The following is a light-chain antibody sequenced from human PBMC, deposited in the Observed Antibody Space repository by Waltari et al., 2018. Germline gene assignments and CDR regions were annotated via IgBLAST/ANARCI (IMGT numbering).Light chain of an antibody. Sequence: DIQMTQSPSTLSASVGDRVTITCRASQSINTWLAWYQHKPGKAPNLLIYRASTLENGVPSRFSGSGSGTEFTLTISSLQPDDFATYYCQQYNNYHSWTFGQGTKVEIK. CDR2: RAS. CDR3: QQYNNYHSWT. V-gene: IGKV1-5*03. CDR1: QSINTW. J-gene: IGKJ1*01.